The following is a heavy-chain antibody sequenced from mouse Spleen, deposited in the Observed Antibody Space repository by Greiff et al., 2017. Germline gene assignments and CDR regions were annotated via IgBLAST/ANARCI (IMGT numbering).Heavy chain of an antibody. V-gene: IGHV1-52*01. D-gene: IGHD2-1*01. J-gene: IGHJ2*01. CDR2: IDPSDSET. CDR1: GYTFTSYW. CDR3: ARGIYGNYFYFDY. Sequence: VQLQQPGAELVRPGSSVKLSCKASGYTFTSYWMHWVKQRPIQGLEWIGNIDPSDSETHYNQKFKDKATLTVDKSSSTAYMQLSSLTSEDSAVYYCARGIYGNYFYFDYWGQGTTLTVSS.